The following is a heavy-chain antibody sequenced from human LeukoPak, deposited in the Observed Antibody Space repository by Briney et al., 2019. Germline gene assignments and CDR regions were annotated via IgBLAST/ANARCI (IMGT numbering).Heavy chain of an antibody. J-gene: IGHJ6*02. CDR2: IIPILGIA. CDR1: GGTFSSYA. CDR3: ARVYYGSGSFLRRYYCYGMDV. Sequence: GASVKVSCKASGGTFSSYAISWVRQAPGQGLEWMGRIIPILGIANYAQKFQGRVTITADKSTSTAYMELSSLRSEDTAVYYCARVYYGSGSFLRRYYCYGMDVWGQGTTVTVSS. V-gene: IGHV1-69*04. D-gene: IGHD3-10*01.